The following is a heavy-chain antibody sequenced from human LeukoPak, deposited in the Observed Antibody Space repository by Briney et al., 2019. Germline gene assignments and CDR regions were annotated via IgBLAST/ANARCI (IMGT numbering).Heavy chain of an antibody. D-gene: IGHD3-3*02. Sequence: ASVKVSCKASGGTFSSYAISWVRQAPGQGLEWMGGIIPTFGTANYAQKFQGRVTITADESTSTAYMELSSLRSEDTAVYYCARGATVLGWFDPWGQGTLVTVSS. CDR1: GGTFSSYA. CDR3: ARGATVLGWFDP. CDR2: IIPTFGTA. J-gene: IGHJ5*02. V-gene: IGHV1-69*13.